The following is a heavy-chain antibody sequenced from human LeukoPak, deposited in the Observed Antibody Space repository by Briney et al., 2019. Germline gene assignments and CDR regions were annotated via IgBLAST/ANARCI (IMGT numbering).Heavy chain of an antibody. CDR1: GYPFSSCG. D-gene: IGHD5-18*01. Sequence: ASVKVSCKTFGYPFSSCGINWVRQAPGQGLEWMGWISGYNGDTNYAQKFQGRVTMTTDTSTNTAYMDLRRLRSDDTAVYYCARLLAVDIVDTAMVDIWGQGTMVTVSS. CDR2: ISGYNGDT. J-gene: IGHJ3*02. CDR3: ARLLAVDIVDTAMVDI. V-gene: IGHV1-18*01.